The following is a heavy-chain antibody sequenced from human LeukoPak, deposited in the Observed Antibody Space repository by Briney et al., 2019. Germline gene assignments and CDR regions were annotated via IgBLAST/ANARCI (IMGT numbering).Heavy chain of an antibody. J-gene: IGHJ4*02. Sequence: PGGSLRLSCAASGFTFSSYSMNWVRQAPGKGLEWVSSISSSSNYIYYADSMKGRFTISRDNAKNSLYLQMNSLTAEDTAVYYCARARESRQYYFDSWGQGTLVTVSS. CDR2: ISSSSNYI. CDR3: ARARESRQYYFDS. CDR1: GFTFSSYS. V-gene: IGHV3-21*01. D-gene: IGHD3-10*01.